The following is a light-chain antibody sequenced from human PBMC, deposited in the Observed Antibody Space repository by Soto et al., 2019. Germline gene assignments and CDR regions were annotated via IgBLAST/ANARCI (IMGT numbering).Light chain of an antibody. J-gene: IGKJ5*01. CDR1: QGISNY. CDR2: DAS. CDR3: QQVDSYPIT. V-gene: IGKV1-9*01. Sequence: DIQLTQYPSFLSAPVGDRVTITCRASQGISNYLVWYQQKPGKAPKLLMYDASTLQSGVPSRFSGSGFGTEFTLTISSLQPEDFATYYCQQVDSYPITFGQGTRLEI.